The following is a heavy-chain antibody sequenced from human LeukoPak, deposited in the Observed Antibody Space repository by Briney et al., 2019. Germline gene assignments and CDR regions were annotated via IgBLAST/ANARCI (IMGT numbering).Heavy chain of an antibody. Sequence: GGSLRLSCAASGFTFSSYAMSWVRQAPGKGLEWVSAISGSGGSTYYADSVKGRFTISRDNSKNTLYLQMNSLRAEDTAVYYCAKGVSNTAAGWLYFDYWGQGTLVTVSS. CDR2: ISGSGGST. CDR1: GFTFSSYA. J-gene: IGHJ4*02. CDR3: AKGVSNTAAGWLYFDY. V-gene: IGHV3-23*01. D-gene: IGHD6-13*01.